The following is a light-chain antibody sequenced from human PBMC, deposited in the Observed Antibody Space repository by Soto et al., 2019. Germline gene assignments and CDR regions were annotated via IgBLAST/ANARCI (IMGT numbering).Light chain of an antibody. CDR2: GAS. CDR1: QSVGSK. V-gene: IGKV3-15*01. Sequence: EIVMTQSPATLSVSPGERATLSCRASQSVGSKLAWYQQKPGQAPRLLIYGASTRATGIPARFSGSGSGTEFTLTISILQSEDFAIYFCQQYNTWPPDRTFGQGTKVEIK. J-gene: IGKJ1*01. CDR3: QQYNTWPPDRT.